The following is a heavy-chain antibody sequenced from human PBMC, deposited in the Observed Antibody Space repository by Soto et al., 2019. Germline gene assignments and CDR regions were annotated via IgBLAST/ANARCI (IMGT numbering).Heavy chain of an antibody. CDR2: ISVTGGT. V-gene: IGHV3-23*01. CDR1: GFTFSSYA. CDR3: AKSLNTATSFDY. J-gene: IGHJ4*02. Sequence: GGSLRLSCAASGFTFSSYAMNWVRQAPGKGPEWVSNISVTGGTYYADSVKGRFTISRDNSKNTLFLQMNSLRAEDTALYYCAKSLNTATSFDYWRQGTPVTVSS.